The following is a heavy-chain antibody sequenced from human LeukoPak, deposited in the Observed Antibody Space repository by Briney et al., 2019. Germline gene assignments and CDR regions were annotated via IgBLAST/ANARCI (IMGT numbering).Heavy chain of an antibody. CDR2: INKDGREK. V-gene: IGHV3-7*01. CDR1: GFTFSSYW. Sequence: PGGSLSLSCVASGFTFSSYWMSWVRQAPGKGLEWVANINKDGREKYYLDSGKGRFTISRDNAIDSLYLQMNSLRAEDTAVYYCARRYCSGGSCYSVDYWGQGTLVTVSS. CDR3: ARRYCSGGSCYSVDY. D-gene: IGHD2-15*01. J-gene: IGHJ4*02.